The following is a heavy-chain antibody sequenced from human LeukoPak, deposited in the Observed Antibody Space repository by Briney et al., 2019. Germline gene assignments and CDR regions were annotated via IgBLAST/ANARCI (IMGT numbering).Heavy chain of an antibody. Sequence: PGGSLRLSCAASGFAFSNAWMTWVRQAPGKGLEWVGRIKSKSDGGTTDYAAPVKGRFIISRDDSQNTLYLQMNSLKTEDTAVYYCTTVATMAENCWGQGTLVTVSS. V-gene: IGHV3-15*01. D-gene: IGHD3-10*01. CDR2: IKSKSDGGTT. CDR1: GFAFSNAW. J-gene: IGHJ4*02. CDR3: TTVATMAENC.